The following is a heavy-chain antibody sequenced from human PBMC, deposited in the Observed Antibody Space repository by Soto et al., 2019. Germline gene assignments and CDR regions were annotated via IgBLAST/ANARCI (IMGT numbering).Heavy chain of an antibody. D-gene: IGHD3-16*01. CDR1: EYRFNSYW. CDR3: ARQGSNGAYVDFGMHV. V-gene: IGHV5-51*01. Sequence: EYLKVSLAGCEYRFNSYWIDCVRQMPGKGLEWIGMIYPGDSATTSSPSFEGEVTMSVDKSISTAYLQWSSMKASDGATYYCARQGSNGAYVDFGMHVWGQGTTVTVSS. J-gene: IGHJ6*02. CDR2: IYPGDSAT.